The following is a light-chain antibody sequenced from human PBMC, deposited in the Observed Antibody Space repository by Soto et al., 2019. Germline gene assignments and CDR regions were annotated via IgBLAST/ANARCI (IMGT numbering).Light chain of an antibody. Sequence: QSALTQPPSASGTPGQRVTISCSGSSSNIGTNTVNWYRHLPGTAPKLLIYGTSQRPSGVPDRFSGSKSGTSASLAISGLQSEDEADYFCATWDDSLSGPVFGGGTKVTVL. CDR1: SSNIGTNT. V-gene: IGLV1-44*01. CDR3: ATWDDSLSGPV. J-gene: IGLJ2*01. CDR2: GTS.